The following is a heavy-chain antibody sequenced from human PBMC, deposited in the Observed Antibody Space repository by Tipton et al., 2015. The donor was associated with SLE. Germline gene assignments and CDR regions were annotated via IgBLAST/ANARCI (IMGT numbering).Heavy chain of an antibody. V-gene: IGHV4-61*02. J-gene: IGHJ6*02. D-gene: IGHD6-6*01. CDR3: ARVDSSYTYYYYYGMDV. Sequence: TLSLTCTVSGDSINSGSYYWSWIRQAAGKGLEWIGRIYASGSTSSNPSLKSRVTISVDTSKNQFSLKLSSVTAADTAVYYCARVDSSYTYYYYYGMDVWGQGTTVTVSS. CDR1: GDSINSGSYY. CDR2: IYASGST.